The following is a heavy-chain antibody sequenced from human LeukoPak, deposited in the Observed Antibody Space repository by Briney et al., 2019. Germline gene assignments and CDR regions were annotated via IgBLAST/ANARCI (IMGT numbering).Heavy chain of an antibody. CDR3: AKVVGVRCSSTSCYQGAFDI. D-gene: IGHD2-2*01. CDR2: ISGNSGSI. V-gene: IGHV3-9*01. CDR1: GFTFDDYA. Sequence: TGGSLRLSCAASGFTFDDYAMHWVRQAPGKGLEWVSGISGNSGSIGYADSVKGRFTISRDNAKNSLYLQMNSLRAEDTALYYCAKVVGVRCSSTSCYQGAFDIWGQGRMVTVSS. J-gene: IGHJ3*02.